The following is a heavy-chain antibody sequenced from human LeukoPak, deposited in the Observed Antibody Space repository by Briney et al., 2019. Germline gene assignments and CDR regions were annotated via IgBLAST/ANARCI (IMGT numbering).Heavy chain of an antibody. J-gene: IGHJ4*02. D-gene: IGHD1-26*01. V-gene: IGHV3-7*01. CDR1: GFSLNNAW. CDR3: AKTGTYFDFDY. CDR2: IDQDGGEK. Sequence: GGALELSGNAPGFSLNNAWMSWARLTPGKGLKWVANIDQDGGEKYYVDSVKGRFTIFRDNSKNSLFLQMNSLSAEDTAVYYCAKTGTYFDFDYWGQGALVTVSS.